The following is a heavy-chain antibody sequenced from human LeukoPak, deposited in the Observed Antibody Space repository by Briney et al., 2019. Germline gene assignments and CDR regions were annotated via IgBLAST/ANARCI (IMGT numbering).Heavy chain of an antibody. D-gene: IGHD6-19*01. V-gene: IGHV3-21*01. J-gene: IGHJ4*02. CDR2: IGSVTTYI. CDR3: ARAIAVAGPYYFDY. Sequence: LGGSLRLSCAVSGFTFCDYTMNWVRQAPGNGLGWVSSIGSVTTYIYYADSVKGRFTISRDNAKNSLSLQMNSLRAEDTAVYYCARAIAVAGPYYFDYWGQGTLVTVSS. CDR1: GFTFCDYT.